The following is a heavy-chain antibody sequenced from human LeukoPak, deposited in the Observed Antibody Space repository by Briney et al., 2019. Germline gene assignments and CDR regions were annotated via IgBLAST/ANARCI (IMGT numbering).Heavy chain of an antibody. Sequence: GGSLRLSCAASGFTFSSYGMHWVRQAPGKGLEWVAFIRYDGSNKYYADSVKGRFTISRDNSKNTLYLQMNSLRAEDTAVYYCAKDVEYGENACIDYWGQGTLVTVSS. CDR1: GFTFSSYG. CDR3: AKDVEYGENACIDY. V-gene: IGHV3-30*02. J-gene: IGHJ4*02. CDR2: IRYDGSNK. D-gene: IGHD4-17*01.